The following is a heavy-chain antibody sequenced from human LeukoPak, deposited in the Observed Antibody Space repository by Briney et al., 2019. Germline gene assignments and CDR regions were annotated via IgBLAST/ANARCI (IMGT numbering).Heavy chain of an antibody. J-gene: IGHJ5*02. Sequence: SETLSLTCTVSGGSISSYYWSWVRQPPGKGLEWIGYIYYSGSTNYNPPLKTRVTISVAPSKNQFSLKLSSVTAAATAVYYCARGVYTSPDWFDPWGQGTLVTVSS. CDR3: ARGVYTSPDWFDP. CDR1: GGSISSYY. V-gene: IGHV4-59*01. CDR2: IYYSGST.